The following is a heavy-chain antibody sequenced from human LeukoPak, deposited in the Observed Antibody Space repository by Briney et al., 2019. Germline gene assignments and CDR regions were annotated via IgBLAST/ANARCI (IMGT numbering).Heavy chain of an antibody. V-gene: IGHV4-34*01. D-gene: IGHD1-26*01. CDR3: ARQDHEWELLGFDY. J-gene: IGHJ4*02. Sequence: PSETLSLTCAVYGGSFSGYYWSWIRQPPGKGLEWIGSIYYSGSTYYNPSLGSRVTISVDTSKNQFSLKLSSVTAADTAVYYCARQDHEWELLGFDYWGQGTLVTVSS. CDR1: GGSFSGYY. CDR2: IYYSGST.